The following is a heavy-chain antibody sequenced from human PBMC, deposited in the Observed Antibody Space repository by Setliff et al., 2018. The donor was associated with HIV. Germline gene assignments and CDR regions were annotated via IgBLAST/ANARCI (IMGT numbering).Heavy chain of an antibody. D-gene: IGHD5-12*01. CDR3: ARGPQSYVDVVPTIGRYYFDY. CDR1: GGSISNSNSY. CDR2: IYYSGST. V-gene: IGHV4-39*02. Sequence: SETLSLTCTVSGGSISNSNSYWGWIRQPPGKRREWIGSIYYSGSTYYNPSLKSRVTISVDTSISTAYMELSRLRSDDTAVFYCARGPQSYVDVVPTIGRYYFDYWGQGTLVTVSS. J-gene: IGHJ4*02.